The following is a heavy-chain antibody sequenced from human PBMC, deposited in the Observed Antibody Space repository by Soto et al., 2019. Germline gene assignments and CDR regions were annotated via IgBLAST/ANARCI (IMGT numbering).Heavy chain of an antibody. V-gene: IGHV1-69*12. CDR1: GGSFSSSA. CDR3: ATRPRGPFDQ. CDR2: IIPIFGTA. J-gene: IGHJ2*01. Sequence: QVQLVQSGAEVKKPGSSEKVAYKASGGSFSSSAISWVRWSPGQGLEGMGWIIPIFGTANYAQKFQGRVTITADESTCTSDIGLSSLIPAATAVYYCATRPRGPFDQWGRGSLVTVSS. D-gene: IGHD3-10*01.